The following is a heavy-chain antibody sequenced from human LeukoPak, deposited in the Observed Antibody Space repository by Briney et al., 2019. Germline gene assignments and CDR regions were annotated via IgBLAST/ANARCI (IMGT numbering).Heavy chain of an antibody. CDR1: GGSFSSGSYS. V-gene: IGHV4-39*01. CDR2: IYYSGST. D-gene: IGHD5-12*01. J-gene: IGHJ4*02. CDR3: ARHVNQWLRSAYDY. Sequence: ASETLSLTCTVSGGSFSSGSYSWGWIRQPPGKGLEWIGTIYYSGSTYYNPSLKSRVTISVDTSKNQFSLKVSSVTAADTAVYYCARHVNQWLRSAYDYWGQGTLATVSS.